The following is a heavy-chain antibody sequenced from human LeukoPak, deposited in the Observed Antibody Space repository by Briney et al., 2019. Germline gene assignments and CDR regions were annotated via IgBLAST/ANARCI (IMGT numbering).Heavy chain of an antibody. V-gene: IGHV4-59*01. J-gene: IGHJ4*02. CDR2: IYYSGST. Sequence: PSETLSLTCTVSGGSISSYYWSWIRQPPGKGLEWIGYIYYSGSTNHNPSLKSRVTISVDTSKNQFSLKLSSVTAADTAVYYCARDQGYSSGSWGHPFDYWGQGTLVTVSS. D-gene: IGHD6-19*01. CDR3: ARDQGYSSGSWGHPFDY. CDR1: GGSISSYY.